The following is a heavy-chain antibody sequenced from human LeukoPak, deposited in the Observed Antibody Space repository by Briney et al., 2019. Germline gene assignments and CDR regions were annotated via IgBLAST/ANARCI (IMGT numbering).Heavy chain of an antibody. CDR3: ARRSPGSSAYGNYFDS. J-gene: IGHJ4*02. Sequence: SETLSLICTVSGGSVSNSNHYWAWIRQPPGKGLEWIGHIYYTGSTHYSASLKSRVTISFDTSKSQFSLQLTSVTAADTARYFCARRSPGSSAYGNYFDSWGQGTLVTASS. CDR2: IYYTGST. D-gene: IGHD5-12*01. CDR1: GGSVSNSNHY. V-gene: IGHV4-39*01.